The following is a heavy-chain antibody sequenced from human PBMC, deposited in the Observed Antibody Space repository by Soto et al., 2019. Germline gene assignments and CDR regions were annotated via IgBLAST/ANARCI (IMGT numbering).Heavy chain of an antibody. V-gene: IGHV3-30*03. CDR2: ISRDGGTK. D-gene: IGHD2-8*02. J-gene: IGHJ4*02. Sequence: QVQLVESGGGVVQPGRSLRLSCAVSGFTVRTYGMHWVRQAPGKGLEWGAVISRDGGTKYYADSVKGRFTISRDNSRNTLFLEMNSLRGDDMAVYYCTGEVASGYWGQGTLVTVSS. CDR3: TGEVASGY. CDR1: GFTVRTYG.